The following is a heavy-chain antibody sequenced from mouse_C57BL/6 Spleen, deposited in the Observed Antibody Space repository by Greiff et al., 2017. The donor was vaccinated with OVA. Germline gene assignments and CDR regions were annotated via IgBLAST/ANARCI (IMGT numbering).Heavy chain of an antibody. Sequence: VQLQQSGPELVKPGASVKISCKASGYTFTDYYMNWVKQSHGKSLEWIGDINPNNGGTSYNQKFKGNATLTVDKSSSTAYMELRSLTSEDSAVYYCAREDDSNYSWFAYWGQGTLVTVSA. CDR3: AREDDSNYSWFAY. CDR1: GYTFTDYY. D-gene: IGHD2-5*01. J-gene: IGHJ3*01. V-gene: IGHV1-26*01. CDR2: INPNNGGT.